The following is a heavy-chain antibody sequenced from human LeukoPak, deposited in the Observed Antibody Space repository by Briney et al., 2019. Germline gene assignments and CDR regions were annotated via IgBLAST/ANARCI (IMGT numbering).Heavy chain of an antibody. J-gene: IGHJ4*02. CDR2: IYYSGTT. V-gene: IGHV4-59*11. Sequence: PSETLSLTCTVSRVPINSHYWRWMRQPPGKGPEWIGYIYYSGTTSYNPSLKSRVTISADASKNQFSLNLTSVITADTGVYYCALLGYSSSWNNFWGKGTLVTVSS. CDR1: RVPINSHY. D-gene: IGHD2-2*01. CDR3: ALLGYSSSWNNF.